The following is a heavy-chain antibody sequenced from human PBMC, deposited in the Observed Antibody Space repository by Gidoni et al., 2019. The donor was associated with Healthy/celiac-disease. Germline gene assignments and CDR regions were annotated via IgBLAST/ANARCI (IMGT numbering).Heavy chain of an antibody. J-gene: IGHJ4*02. Sequence: QVQLQESGPGLVKPSETLSLTCTVSGCSISRYYWSWIRQPPGKGLEWIGYIYYSGSTNYNPSLKSRVTISVDTSKNQFSLKLSSVTAADTAVDYCARALGRARVVGVDYWGQGTLVTVSS. CDR3: ARALGRARVVGVDY. CDR2: IYYSGST. CDR1: GCSISRYY. V-gene: IGHV4-59*01. D-gene: IGHD2-15*01.